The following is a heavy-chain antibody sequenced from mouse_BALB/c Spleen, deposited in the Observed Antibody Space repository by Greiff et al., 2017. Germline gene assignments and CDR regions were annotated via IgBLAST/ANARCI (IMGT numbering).Heavy chain of an antibody. Sequence: EVQGVESGGGLVQPGGSRKLSCAASGFTFSSFGMHWVRQAPEKGLEWVAYISSGSSTIYYADTVKGRFTISRDNPKNTLFLQMTSLRSEDTAMYYCAREGNYAYYYAMDYWGQGTSVTVSS. CDR3: AREGNYAYYYAMDY. D-gene: IGHD2-1*01. V-gene: IGHV5-17*02. CDR1: GFTFSSFG. CDR2: ISSGSSTI. J-gene: IGHJ4*01.